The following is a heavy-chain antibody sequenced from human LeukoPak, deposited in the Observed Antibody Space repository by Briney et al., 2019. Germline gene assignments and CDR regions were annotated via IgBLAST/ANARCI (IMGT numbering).Heavy chain of an antibody. CDR2: IYYSGST. J-gene: IGHJ4*02. CDR1: GGSISSSSYY. D-gene: IGHD1-14*01. CDR3: AQFNRYYFDY. Sequence: SETLSLTCTVSGGSISSSSYYWGWIRQPPGKGLEWIGSIYYSGSTCYNPSLKSRVTISVDTSKNQFSLKLSSVTAADTAVYYCAQFNRYYFDYWGQGTLVTVSS. V-gene: IGHV4-39*01.